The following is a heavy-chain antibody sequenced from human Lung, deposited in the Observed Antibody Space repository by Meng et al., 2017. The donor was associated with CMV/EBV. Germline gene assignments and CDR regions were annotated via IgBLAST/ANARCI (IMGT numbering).Heavy chain of an antibody. V-gene: IGHV4-4*02. Sequence: QGQLQEPGPGRVKPSGTLSLTCAVSGGSISSSNWWSWVRQPPGKGLEWIGEIYHSGSTNYNPSLKSRVTISVDKSKNQFSLKLSSVTAADTAVYYCASFPPPGKQWLVTDYWGQGTLVTVSS. CDR1: GGSISSSNW. D-gene: IGHD6-19*01. J-gene: IGHJ4*02. CDR3: ASFPPPGKQWLVTDY. CDR2: IYHSGST.